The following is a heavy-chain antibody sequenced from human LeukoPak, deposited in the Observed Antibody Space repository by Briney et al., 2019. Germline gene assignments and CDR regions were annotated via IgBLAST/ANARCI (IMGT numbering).Heavy chain of an antibody. CDR2: ISGSGGST. CDR1: GFTFYNYV. Sequence: PGGSLRLSCAASGFTFYNYVMTWVRQAPGKGLECVSVISGSGGSTHYADSVKGRFTISRDNSKNTLYLQMNSLRAEDTAVYYCAKGAGIMATYDAFDIWGQGTMVTVSS. D-gene: IGHD5-12*01. CDR3: AKGAGIMATYDAFDI. V-gene: IGHV3-23*01. J-gene: IGHJ3*02.